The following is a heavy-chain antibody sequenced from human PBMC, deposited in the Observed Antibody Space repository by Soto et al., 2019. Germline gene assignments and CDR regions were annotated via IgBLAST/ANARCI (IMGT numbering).Heavy chain of an antibody. V-gene: IGHV4-34*01. D-gene: IGHD2-15*01. CDR3: ARGGVVVAANWFDP. Sequence: QVQLQQWGAGLLKPSETLSLTCAVYGGSFSGYYWSWIRQPPGKGLEWIGEINHSGSTNYNPSLKSRVTISVDTSKNQFSLKLSSVTAAGTAVYYCARGGVVVAANWFDPWGQGTLVTVSS. CDR2: INHSGST. J-gene: IGHJ5*02. CDR1: GGSFSGYY.